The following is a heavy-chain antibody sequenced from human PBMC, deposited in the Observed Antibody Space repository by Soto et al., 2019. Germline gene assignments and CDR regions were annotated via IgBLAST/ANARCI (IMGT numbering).Heavy chain of an antibody. CDR1: GFTFSSYG. J-gene: IGHJ3*02. Sequence: QVQLVESGGGVGQPGRSLRLCCAASGFTFSSYGLQWVRQAPGKGLEWVAVISYDGSNKYDADSVTGRFTISRDNYKNTPYLQMNSLVAADTAVDYCATGVGVTLICALDNWGQGTMVTVSS. CDR2: ISYDGSNK. CDR3: ATGVGVTLICALDN. D-gene: IGHD1-26*01. V-gene: IGHV3-30*03.